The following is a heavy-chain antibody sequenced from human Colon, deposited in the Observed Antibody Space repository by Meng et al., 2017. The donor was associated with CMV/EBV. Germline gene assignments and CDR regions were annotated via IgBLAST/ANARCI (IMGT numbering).Heavy chain of an antibody. CDR3: VTYAQEASFEY. CDR1: GVTFSDYN. J-gene: IGHJ4*02. Sequence: VKMVGCGGGLVKMGGYMRVFCGVSGVTFSDYNMNWVRQAPGNGMELVSSISKSDTYIFYKESVKGRCTRSRDNARNSVYLQMNRLRVEDTAVYYCVTYAQEASFEYWGQGTLVTVSS. CDR2: ISKSDTYI. D-gene: IGHD3-16*01. V-gene: IGHV3-21*01.